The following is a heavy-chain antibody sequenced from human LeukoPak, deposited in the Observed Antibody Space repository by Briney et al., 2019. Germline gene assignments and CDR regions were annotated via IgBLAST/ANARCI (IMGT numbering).Heavy chain of an antibody. D-gene: IGHD2-15*01. CDR3: ARGGSSDVTLGDYFHY. CDR1: GGTFSSYA. V-gene: IGHV1-69*05. CDR2: IIAIFGTA. Sequence: SVKVSFKASGGTFSSYAISWVRHAPRQRLEWMGRIIAIFGTANYAQKFQGRVTITTDESTSTAYMELSSLRSKATAMYYCARGGSSDVTLGDYFHYSGQGTLVTVSS. J-gene: IGHJ4*02.